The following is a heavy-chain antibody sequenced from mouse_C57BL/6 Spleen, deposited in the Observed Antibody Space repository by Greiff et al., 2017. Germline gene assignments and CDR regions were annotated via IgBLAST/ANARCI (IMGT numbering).Heavy chain of an antibody. V-gene: IGHV3-6*01. D-gene: IGHD1-1*01. J-gene: IGHJ3*01. CDR3: ARDDYYGSSFRN. CDR1: GYSITSGYY. Sequence: DVKLQESGPGLVKPSQSLSLTCSVTGYSITSGYYWNWIRQFPGNKLEWMGYISYDGSNNYNPSLKNRISITRDTSKNQFFLKLNSVTTEDTATYYCARDDYYGSSFRNWGQGTLVTVSA. CDR2: ISYDGSN.